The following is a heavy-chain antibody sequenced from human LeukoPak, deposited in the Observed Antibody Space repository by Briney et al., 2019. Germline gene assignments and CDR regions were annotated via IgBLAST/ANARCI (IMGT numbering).Heavy chain of an antibody. Sequence: ASVKVSCKASGYTFTSYGISWVRQAPGQGLEWMGWISAYNGNTNYAQKLQGRVTMTTDTSTSTAHMELRSLRSDDTAVYYCARDYEGYCSSTSCYLDRFDYWGQGTLVTVSS. CDR3: ARDYEGYCSSTSCYLDRFDY. CDR1: GYTFTSYG. J-gene: IGHJ4*02. CDR2: ISAYNGNT. V-gene: IGHV1-18*01. D-gene: IGHD2-2*01.